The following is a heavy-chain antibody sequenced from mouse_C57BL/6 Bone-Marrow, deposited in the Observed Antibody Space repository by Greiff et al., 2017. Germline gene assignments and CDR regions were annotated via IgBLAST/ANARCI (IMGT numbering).Heavy chain of an antibody. J-gene: IGHJ3*01. V-gene: IGHV1-52*01. CDR1: GYTFTSSW. CDR3: ARGNYSNHQAWFAY. Sequence: QVQLQQPGAELVRPGSSVKLSCKASGYTFTSSWMHWVKQRPIQGLEWIGNIDPSDRETHYNQKFKDKATLTVDKSSSTAYMQLSSLSSEDSAFYCGARGNYSNHQAWFAYWGQGTLVTVSA. CDR2: IDPSDRET. D-gene: IGHD2-5*01.